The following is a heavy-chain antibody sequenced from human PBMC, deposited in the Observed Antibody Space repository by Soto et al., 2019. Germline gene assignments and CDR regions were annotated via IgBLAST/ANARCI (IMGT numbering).Heavy chain of an antibody. CDR3: ARGHLAVVPVASWYYYMDV. Sequence: ASVKVSFKASGYIFSNYAVHWVRQAPGQRLEWMGWVNAGNGNTRYSQNFQGRVTITRDTSARTAYLELSSLRSEDTAVYYCARGHLAVVPVASWYYYMDVWGKGTTVTVSS. CDR2: VNAGNGNT. V-gene: IGHV1-3*01. J-gene: IGHJ6*03. D-gene: IGHD2-2*01. CDR1: GYIFSNYA.